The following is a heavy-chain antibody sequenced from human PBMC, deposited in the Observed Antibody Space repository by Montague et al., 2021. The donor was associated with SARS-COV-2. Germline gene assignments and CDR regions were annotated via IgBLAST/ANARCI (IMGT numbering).Heavy chain of an antibody. CDR3: ARDGSGFWSGFHYYYYMDV. J-gene: IGHJ6*03. D-gene: IGHD3-3*01. V-gene: IGHV3-64*01. CDR1: GFTFSSYA. CDR2: ISSNGGST. Sequence: SLRLSCEAYGFTFSSYAMHWVRQAPGKGLEYVSAISSNGGSTYYXNSXKGIFTISRDNSKNTLYLQMGSLRAEDMAVYYCARDGSGFWSGFHYYYYMDVWGKGTTVTVSS.